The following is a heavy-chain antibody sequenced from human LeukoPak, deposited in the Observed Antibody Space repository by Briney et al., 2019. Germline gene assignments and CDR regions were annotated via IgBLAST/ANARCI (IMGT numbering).Heavy chain of an antibody. V-gene: IGHV1-46*01. Sequence: GASVKVSCKASGYTFTSYYMHWVRQAPGQGLEWMGIINPSGGSTSYAQKFQGRVTMTRDTSTSTVYMELSSLRSEDTAVYYCARATLKGARGHYYDSSAPAIWGQGTTVTVSS. D-gene: IGHD3-22*01. J-gene: IGHJ6*02. CDR2: INPSGGST. CDR1: GYTFTSYY. CDR3: ARATLKGARGHYYDSSAPAI.